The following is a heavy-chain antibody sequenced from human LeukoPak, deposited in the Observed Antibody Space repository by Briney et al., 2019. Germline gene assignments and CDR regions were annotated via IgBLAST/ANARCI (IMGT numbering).Heavy chain of an antibody. D-gene: IGHD2-15*01. CDR2: INHSGST. CDR3: ARGLSGVRRNLWNIVVVVAATPNWFDP. J-gene: IGHJ5*02. V-gene: IGHV4-34*01. CDR1: GGSFSGYY. Sequence: SETLSLTCAVYGGSFSGYYWSWIRQPPRKGLGWIGEINHSGSTNYNPSLKSRVAISVDTSKNQFSLKLSSVTAADTAVYYCARGLSGVRRNLWNIVVVVAATPNWFDPWGQGTLVTVSS.